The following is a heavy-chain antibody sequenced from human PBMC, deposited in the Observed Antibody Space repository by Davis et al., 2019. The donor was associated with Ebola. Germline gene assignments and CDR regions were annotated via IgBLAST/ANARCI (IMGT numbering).Heavy chain of an antibody. CDR3: ARSTGPNSSSWYYYYGMDV. V-gene: IGHV1-69*13. CDR1: GGTFSSYA. D-gene: IGHD6-13*01. J-gene: IGHJ6*02. CDR2: IIPIFGPA. Sequence: SVKVSCKASGGTFSSYAISWVRQAPGQGLEWMGGIIPIFGPANYAQKFQGRVTITADESTSTAYMELSSLRSEDTAVYYCARSTGPNSSSWYYYYGMDVWGQGTTVTVSS.